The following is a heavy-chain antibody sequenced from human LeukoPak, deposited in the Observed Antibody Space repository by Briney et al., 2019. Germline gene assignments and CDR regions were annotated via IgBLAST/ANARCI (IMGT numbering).Heavy chain of an antibody. V-gene: IGHV3-53*01. CDR2: IYSGGST. D-gene: IGHD2-21*01. CDR1: GFTVSSNY. J-gene: IGHJ6*03. CDR3: ARVSVDYYYYMDV. Sequence: GGSLRLSCAASGFTVSSNYMGWVRQAPGKGLEWVSVIYSGGSTYYADSVKGRLTISRDNSKNTLYLQMNSLRAEDTAVYYCARVSVDYYYYMDVWGKGTTVTVSS.